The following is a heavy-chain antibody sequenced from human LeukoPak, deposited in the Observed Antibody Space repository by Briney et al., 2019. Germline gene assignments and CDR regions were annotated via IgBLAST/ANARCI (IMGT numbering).Heavy chain of an antibody. CDR2: IYHSGST. CDR3: ARPEDYGCNSFPFDY. J-gene: IGHJ4*02. V-gene: IGHV4-38-2*02. Sequence: SETLSLTCTVSGYSISSGYYWGWILQPPGKGLEWIGSIYHSGSTYYNPSLKSRVTISVDTSKNQFSLKLSSVTAADTAVYYCARPEDYGCNSFPFDYWGQGTLVTVSS. D-gene: IGHD4-23*01. CDR1: GYSISSGYY.